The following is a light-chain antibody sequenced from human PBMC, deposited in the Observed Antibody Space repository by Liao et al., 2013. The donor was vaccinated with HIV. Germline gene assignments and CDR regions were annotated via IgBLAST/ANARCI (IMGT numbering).Light chain of an antibody. V-gene: IGLV3-21*01. CDR2: HDS. Sequence: SYVLTQPPSVSVAPGKTARITCGGKNIGSKSVHWYQQKPGQAPVMVISHDSERPSGIPERFSGSNSGNTATLTISRVEAGDEADYYCQVWDSNRDLVLIGGGTKLAVL. CDR3: QVWDSNRDLVL. CDR1: NIGSKS. J-gene: IGLJ2*01.